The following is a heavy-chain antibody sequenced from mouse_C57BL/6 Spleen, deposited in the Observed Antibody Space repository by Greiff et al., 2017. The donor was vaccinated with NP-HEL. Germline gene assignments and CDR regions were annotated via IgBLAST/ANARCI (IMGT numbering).Heavy chain of an antibody. CDR3: ARWDYDEFAY. Sequence: EVQLQQSGPELVKPGASVKISCKASGYTFTDYYMNWVKQSHGKSLEWIGDINPNNGGTSYNQKFKGKATLTVDKSSSTAYMELRSLTSEDSAVYDCARWDYDEFAYWGQGTLVTVSA. V-gene: IGHV1-26*01. D-gene: IGHD2-4*01. J-gene: IGHJ3*01. CDR1: GYTFTDYY. CDR2: INPNNGGT.